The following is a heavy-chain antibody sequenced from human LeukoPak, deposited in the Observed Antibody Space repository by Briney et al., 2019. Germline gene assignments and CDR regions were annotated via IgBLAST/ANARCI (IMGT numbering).Heavy chain of an antibody. CDR2: ISSSSSYK. J-gene: IGHJ6*03. CDR1: GFTFSSYC. Sequence: GRSLSFSCAASGFTFSSYCMNWVRQAPAKGLEWVLSISSSSSYKYYTDSVEGRFTHSRDNAKNSLYLQMNSLRAEDTAVYYCARGREDIVVVPAAIRARNYYYYYYMDVWGKGTTVTVSS. CDR3: ARGREDIVVVPAAIRARNYYYYYYMDV. V-gene: IGHV3-21*01. D-gene: IGHD2-2*02.